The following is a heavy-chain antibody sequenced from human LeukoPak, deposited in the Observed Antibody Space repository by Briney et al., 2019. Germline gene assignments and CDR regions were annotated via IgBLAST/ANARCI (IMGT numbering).Heavy chain of an antibody. CDR3: SRRTYGSGRTDY. D-gene: IGHD3-10*01. Sequence: SETLFLTCTVSGDSISSTSYYWGWIRQPPGKGLEWIGNINFSGSTSYNPSLKSRVTISVDSSNNQFSLRLSSVTAADTAVYYCSRRTYGSGRTDYWGQGILVTVSS. CDR2: INFSGST. J-gene: IGHJ4*02. CDR1: GDSISSTSYY. V-gene: IGHV4-39*01.